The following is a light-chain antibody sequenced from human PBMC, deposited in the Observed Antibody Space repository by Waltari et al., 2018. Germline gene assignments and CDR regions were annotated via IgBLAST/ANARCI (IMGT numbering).Light chain of an antibody. J-gene: IGKJ1*01. CDR2: KAS. Sequence: DIQMTQSPATLSASVGDRVTLTCRASQSIGIWLVWYQQKPGKAPKPLIYKASTLESGVPSRFSGSGAGTEFTLTISSLQPDDFATYYCQQYNTYSWTFGPGTKVEIK. V-gene: IGKV1-5*03. CDR3: QQYNTYSWT. CDR1: QSIGIW.